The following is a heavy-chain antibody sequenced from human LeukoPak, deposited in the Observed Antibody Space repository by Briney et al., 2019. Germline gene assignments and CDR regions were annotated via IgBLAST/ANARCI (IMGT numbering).Heavy chain of an antibody. J-gene: IGHJ5*02. Sequence: SQTLSLTCTVSGGSISSGGYYWSWIRQYPGKGLEWIGYIYYSGSTYYNPSLKSRVTISVDTSKNQFSLKLSSVTAADTAVYYCARGVVVVPAAMFDPWGQGTLVTVSS. V-gene: IGHV4-31*03. CDR2: IYYSGST. D-gene: IGHD2-2*01. CDR1: GGSISSGGYY. CDR3: ARGVVVVPAAMFDP.